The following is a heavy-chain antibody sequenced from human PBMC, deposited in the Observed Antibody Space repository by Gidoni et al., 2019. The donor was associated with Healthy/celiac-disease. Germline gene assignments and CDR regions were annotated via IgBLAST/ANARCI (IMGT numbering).Heavy chain of an antibody. Sequence: EVQLVESGGGLVQPGGSLRLSCAASGFTVSSNYMSWVRQAPGKGLEWVSFIYSVGSTYYADSVKGRFTISRDNSKNTLYLQMNSLRAEDTAVYYCASSQWELFLFDYWGQGTLVTVSS. CDR2: IYSVGST. CDR3: ASSQWELFLFDY. D-gene: IGHD1-26*01. V-gene: IGHV3-66*01. J-gene: IGHJ4*02. CDR1: GFTVSSNY.